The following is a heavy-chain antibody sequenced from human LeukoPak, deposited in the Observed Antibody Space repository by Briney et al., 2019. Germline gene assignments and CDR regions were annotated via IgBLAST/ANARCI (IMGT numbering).Heavy chain of an antibody. D-gene: IGHD4-17*01. CDR1: GGSISTYY. CDR3: ARVYGDYLDY. Sequence: SETLSLTCTISGGSISTYYWSWIRQPPGKGLEWIGYIYYSGSTNYNPSLESRVTISVDTSKNQFSLKLRSVTAADTAVYYCARVYGDYLDYWGQGTLVAVSS. J-gene: IGHJ4*02. CDR2: IYYSGST. V-gene: IGHV4-59*01.